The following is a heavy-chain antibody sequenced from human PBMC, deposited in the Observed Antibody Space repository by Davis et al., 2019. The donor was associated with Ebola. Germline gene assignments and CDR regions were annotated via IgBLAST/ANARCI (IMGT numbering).Heavy chain of an antibody. D-gene: IGHD6-13*01. CDR1: GFTFSRYA. V-gene: IGHV3-23*01. Sequence: PGGSLRLSCAASGFTFSRYAMSWVRPAPGKGLEWVSAISGSGGSTYYADSVKGRFTISRDNSKNTLYLQMNSLRAEDTAVYYCAKGVRYSNASVDFDYWGQGTLVTVSS. J-gene: IGHJ4*02. CDR2: ISGSGGST. CDR3: AKGVRYSNASVDFDY.